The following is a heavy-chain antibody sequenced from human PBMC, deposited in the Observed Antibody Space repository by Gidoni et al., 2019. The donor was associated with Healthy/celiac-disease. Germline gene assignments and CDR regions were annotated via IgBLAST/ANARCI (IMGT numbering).Heavy chain of an antibody. CDR1: GFPFSSYA. CDR3: ANPWNYVWYAFDI. D-gene: IGHD1-7*01. CDR2: VSGSGGSA. J-gene: IGHJ3*02. V-gene: IGHV3-23*01. Sequence: EVQLLESGGGWVQPGGSLRLSCAASGFPFSSYAMSWVRQAPGKGLEWVSSVSGSGGSAYYADSVKGRFTVSRDNSKNTLYLQMNSLRAEDTAVYYCANPWNYVWYAFDIWGQGTMVTVSS.